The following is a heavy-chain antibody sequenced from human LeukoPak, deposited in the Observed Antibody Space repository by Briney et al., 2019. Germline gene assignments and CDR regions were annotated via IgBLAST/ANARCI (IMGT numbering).Heavy chain of an antibody. V-gene: IGHV4-4*07. CDR1: GGSISSYY. CDR2: IYTSGST. CDR3: ARDSVLLWFGEPLGWFDP. Sequence: SETLSLTCTVSGGSISSYYWSWIRQPAGKGLEWIGRIYTSGSTNYNPSLKSRVTMSVDTSKNQFSLKLSSVTAADTAVYYCARDSVLLWFGEPLGWFDPWGQGTLVTVSS. D-gene: IGHD3-10*01. J-gene: IGHJ5*02.